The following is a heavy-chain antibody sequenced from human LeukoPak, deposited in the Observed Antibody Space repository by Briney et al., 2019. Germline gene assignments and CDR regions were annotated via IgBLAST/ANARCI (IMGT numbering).Heavy chain of an antibody. CDR1: GGSISNYY. CDR2: IYTSGST. CDR3: ARAPSSPRYYYYYMDV. D-gene: IGHD2-15*01. V-gene: IGHV4-4*07. J-gene: IGHJ6*03. Sequence: PSETLSLTCTVSGGSISNYYWSWIRQPAGKGLEWIGRIYTSGSTNYNPSLKSRVTMSVDTSKNQFSLKLSSVTAADTAVYYCARAPSSPRYYYYYMDVWGKGTTVTVSS.